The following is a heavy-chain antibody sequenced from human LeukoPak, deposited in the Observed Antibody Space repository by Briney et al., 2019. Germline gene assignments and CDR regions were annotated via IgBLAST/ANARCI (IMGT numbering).Heavy chain of an antibody. CDR2: INPNSGDT. CDR3: ARDRDSSSWYVY. CDR1: GYTFTGYY. J-gene: IGHJ4*02. D-gene: IGHD6-13*01. Sequence: ASVKVSCKASGYTFTGYYMHWVRQAPGQGLEWMGWINPNSGDTNYAQKLQGRVTMTTDTSTSTAYMELRSLRSDDTAVYYCARDRDSSSWYVYWGQGTLVTVSS. V-gene: IGHV1-2*02.